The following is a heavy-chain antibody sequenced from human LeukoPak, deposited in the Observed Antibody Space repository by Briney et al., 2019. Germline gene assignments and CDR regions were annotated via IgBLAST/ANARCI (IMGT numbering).Heavy chain of an antibody. CDR3: ARLAVVAVTARYYYGMDV. V-gene: IGHV3-48*03. D-gene: IGHD2-15*01. J-gene: IGHJ6*04. Sequence: GGSLRLSCAASGFTFSSYEMNWVRQAPGKGLEWVSYISSSGSTIYYADSVKGRFTISRDNAKNSLYLQMNSLRAEDTAVYYCARLAVVAVTARYYYGMDVWGKGTTVTVSS. CDR2: ISSSGSTI. CDR1: GFTFSSYE.